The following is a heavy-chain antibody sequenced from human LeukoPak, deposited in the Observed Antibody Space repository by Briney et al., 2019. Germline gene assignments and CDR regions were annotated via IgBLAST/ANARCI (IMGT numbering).Heavy chain of an antibody. Sequence: KPSETLSLTCTVSGGSISSSTYYWGWIRQPPGKGLEWIGSIYYSGSTYYNPSLKSRVTISVDTSKNQFSLKLSSVTAADTAVYYCARTGYLGIDYWGQGTLVTVSS. V-gene: IGHV4-39*01. J-gene: IGHJ4*02. D-gene: IGHD1-26*01. CDR2: IYYSGST. CDR3: ARTGYLGIDY. CDR1: GGSISSSTYY.